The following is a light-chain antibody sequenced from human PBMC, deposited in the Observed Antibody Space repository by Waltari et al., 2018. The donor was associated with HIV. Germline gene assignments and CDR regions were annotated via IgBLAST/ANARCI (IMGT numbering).Light chain of an antibody. CDR1: QSVLYSSNNKSY. Sequence: DIVMTQSPDSLAVSLGERATINCKSSQSVLYSSNNKSYLTWYQQKPGQPPKLLIYWASTRESGVPDRFNGSGSGTDFTLTISSLQAEYVAVYYCQQYFSTPYTFGQGTKLEIK. CDR2: WAS. V-gene: IGKV4-1*01. CDR3: QQYFSTPYT. J-gene: IGKJ2*01.